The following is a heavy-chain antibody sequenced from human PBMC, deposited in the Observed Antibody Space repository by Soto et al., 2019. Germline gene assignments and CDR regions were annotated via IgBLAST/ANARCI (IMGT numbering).Heavy chain of an antibody. CDR2: ISAYNGNT. V-gene: IGHV1-18*01. CDR1: GYTFTSYG. CDR3: XXXXXPEDY. Sequence: QVQLVQSGAEVKKPGASVKVSCKASGYTFTSYGISWVRQAPGQGLEWMGWISAYNGNTNYAQKLQGRVTMTTDTXXXXXXXXXXXXXXXXXXXXXXXXXXXPEDYWGQGTLVTVSS. J-gene: IGHJ4*02.